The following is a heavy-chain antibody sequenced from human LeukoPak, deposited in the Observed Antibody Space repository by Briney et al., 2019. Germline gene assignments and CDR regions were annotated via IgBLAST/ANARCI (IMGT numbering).Heavy chain of an antibody. V-gene: IGHV3-48*04. CDR1: GFTFSTYS. CDR2: ISSSGSTI. D-gene: IGHD3-16*01. Sequence: GGSLRLSCSASGFTFSTYSMNWVRLAPGKGLEWVSYISSSGSTIYYADSVKGRFSISRDNAKNSLYLQVNSLRAEDTAVYYCARDDKGLAGTFDYWGQGTLVTVSS. CDR3: ARDDKGLAGTFDY. J-gene: IGHJ4*02.